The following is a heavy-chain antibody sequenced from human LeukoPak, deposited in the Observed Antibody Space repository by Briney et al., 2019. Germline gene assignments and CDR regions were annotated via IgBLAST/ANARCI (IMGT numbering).Heavy chain of an antibody. CDR2: INPSGGST. CDR3: AYSPPSPYDGTDYLRYFDY. Sequence: GASVKVSCKASGYTFTSHYMHWVRQAPGQGLEWMGIINPSGGSTSYAQKFQGRVTITADGSTSTAYMELSSLRSEDTAVYYCAYSPPSPYDGTDYLRYFDYWGQGTLVTVSS. J-gene: IGHJ4*02. D-gene: IGHD1-7*01. CDR1: GYTFTSHY. V-gene: IGHV1-46*01.